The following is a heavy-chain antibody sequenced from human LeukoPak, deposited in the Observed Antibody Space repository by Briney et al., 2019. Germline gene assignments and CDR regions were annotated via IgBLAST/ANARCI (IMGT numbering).Heavy chain of an antibody. Sequence: GGSLRLSCAASVFTFDDYAMHWVRQAPGKGLEWVSIIYSGGSTFYADSVKGRFTISRDNSKNTLYLQMNSLRAEDTAVYYCARGGSYLSAFDIWGQGTMVTVSS. CDR1: VFTFDDYA. J-gene: IGHJ3*02. D-gene: IGHD1-26*01. V-gene: IGHV3-53*01. CDR3: ARGGSYLSAFDI. CDR2: IYSGGST.